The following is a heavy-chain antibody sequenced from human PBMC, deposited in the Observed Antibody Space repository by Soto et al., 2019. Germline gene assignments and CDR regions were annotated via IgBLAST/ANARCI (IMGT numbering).Heavy chain of an antibody. V-gene: IGHV1-2*02. CDR1: GDSFNAYY. CDR2: INPNGGAT. J-gene: IGHJ6*03. CDR3: ARESGGATATLDYYYFYMDV. D-gene: IGHD5-12*01. Sequence: QVQLVQSGAEVRKPGASVKVSCKTSGDSFNAYYLHWVRQAPGQGLGWLGWINPNGGATKYAQKFRGRVAMTRDTSIRTADMELTSLRSDDTAIYFCARESGGATATLDYYYFYMDVWGQGTTVTVSS.